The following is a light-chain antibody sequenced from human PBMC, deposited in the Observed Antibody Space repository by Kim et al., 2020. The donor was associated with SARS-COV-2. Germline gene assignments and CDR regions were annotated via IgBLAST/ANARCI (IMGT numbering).Light chain of an antibody. CDR2: GAS. Sequence: EIVMTQSPATLSVSPGERVTLSCRASQTISSNLAWYQQKPGQAPTLLIYGASTRATGIPTRFSGSGSGTEFTLTISSLQSEDFGVYYCQQYNDWPPAITFGQGTRLEIK. J-gene: IGKJ5*01. V-gene: IGKV3-15*01. CDR1: QTISSN. CDR3: QQYNDWPPAIT.